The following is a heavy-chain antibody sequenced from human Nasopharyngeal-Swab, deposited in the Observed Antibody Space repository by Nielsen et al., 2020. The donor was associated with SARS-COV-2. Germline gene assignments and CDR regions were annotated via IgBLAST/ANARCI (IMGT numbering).Heavy chain of an antibody. CDR3: TRDLYGSGKEGWFDP. CDR1: GFTFGDYA. V-gene: IGHV3-49*03. Sequence: GESLKISCTASGFTFGDYAMSWFRQAPGKGLEWVGFIRSKAYGGTTEYAASVKGRFTISRDDSKSIAYLQMNSLKTEDTAVYYCTRDLYGSGKEGWFDPWGQGTLVTVSS. J-gene: IGHJ5*02. CDR2: IRSKAYGGTT. D-gene: IGHD3-10*01.